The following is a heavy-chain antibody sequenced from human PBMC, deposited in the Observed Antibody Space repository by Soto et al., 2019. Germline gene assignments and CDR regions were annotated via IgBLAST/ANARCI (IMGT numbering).Heavy chain of an antibody. CDR3: AKDESSWHIRAFDY. Sequence: EVQLVESGGGLVQPGRFLRHSCAASGFTFGDYAMHWVRQALGKGLEWVSTISWNSGSIGYADSVKGRFTISRDNAKNSLYLQMNSLRAEDTALYYCAKDESSWHIRAFDYWGQGALVTVSS. J-gene: IGHJ4*02. D-gene: IGHD6-13*01. V-gene: IGHV3-9*01. CDR1: GFTFGDYA. CDR2: ISWNSGSI.